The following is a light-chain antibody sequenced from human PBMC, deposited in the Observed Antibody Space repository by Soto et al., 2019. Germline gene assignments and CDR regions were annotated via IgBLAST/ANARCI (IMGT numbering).Light chain of an antibody. CDR3: SSYRVGGSYV. CDR1: SSDVGRHNA. V-gene: IGLV2-14*03. CDR2: DVS. J-gene: IGLJ1*01. Sequence: QSVLTQPASVSGSPWQSITISCSGTSSDVGRHNAVSWYQQHPGKVPQLMIYDVSIRPSGISDRLSASKSGNMASLTISGLQAEDEADYYYSSYRVGGSYVFGTGTKVTVL.